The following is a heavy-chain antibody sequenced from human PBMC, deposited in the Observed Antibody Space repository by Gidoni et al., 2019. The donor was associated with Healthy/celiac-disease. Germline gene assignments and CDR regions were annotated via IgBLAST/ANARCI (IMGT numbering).Heavy chain of an antibody. CDR1: GQSISRGGYS. CDR2: IYHSGST. J-gene: IGHJ4*02. V-gene: IGHV4-30-2*01. CDR3: ARERTGPNYFDY. Sequence: QLQLQESGSVLVKPSQTLSLTCAGSGQSISRGGYSWSWSRQPPGKDLEWIGYIYHSGSTYYSPSLTSRVTISVDRSKNQFSLKLSSVTAADTAVYYCARERTGPNYFDYWGQGTLVTVSS.